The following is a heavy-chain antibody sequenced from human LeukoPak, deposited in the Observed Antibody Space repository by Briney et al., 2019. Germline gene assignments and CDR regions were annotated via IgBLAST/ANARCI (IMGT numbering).Heavy chain of an antibody. D-gene: IGHD1-14*01. CDR1: GGSISSYY. CDR3: ARHRGRLGVRNRTWFDP. CDR2: IYYSGST. V-gene: IGHV4-59*08. Sequence: PSETLSLTCTVSGGSISSYYWSWIRQPPGKGLEWIGYIYYSGSTNYNPSLKSRVTISVDTSKNQFSLKLSSVTAADTAVYYCARHRGRLGVRNRTWFDPWGQGTLVTVSS. J-gene: IGHJ5*02.